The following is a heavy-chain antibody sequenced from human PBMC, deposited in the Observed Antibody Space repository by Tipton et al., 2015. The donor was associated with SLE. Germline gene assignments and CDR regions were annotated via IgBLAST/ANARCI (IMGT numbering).Heavy chain of an antibody. D-gene: IGHD6-13*01. CDR3: ARDPGGSSSWNYMDL. CDR1: DGSFSGYY. CDR2: MFYSGNT. Sequence: TLSLTCAVYDGSFSGYYWSWIRQPPGKGLGWIGSMFYSGNTYYNASLKSRVTMSLDTSKNQFSLNLSSVTAADTAVYYCARDPGGSSSWNYMDLWGQGTLVTVSS. J-gene: IGHJ1*01. V-gene: IGHV4-34*11.